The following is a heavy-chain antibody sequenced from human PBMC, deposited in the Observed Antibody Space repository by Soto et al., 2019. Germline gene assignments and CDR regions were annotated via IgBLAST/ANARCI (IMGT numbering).Heavy chain of an antibody. CDR3: VRDQGIPVTA. J-gene: IGHJ4*02. V-gene: IGHV3-53*01. Sequence: EVQLVESGGGLIQPGGSLRLSCAASGFSVSSNYMSWVRQAPGKGLEWISAIFSPGTTYYVDSVKGRFTISRDNSKNTVYLQMNSLRAEDTAVYYCVRDQGIPVTAWGQETLVTVSS. CDR2: IFSPGTT. CDR1: GFSVSSNY. D-gene: IGHD6-19*01.